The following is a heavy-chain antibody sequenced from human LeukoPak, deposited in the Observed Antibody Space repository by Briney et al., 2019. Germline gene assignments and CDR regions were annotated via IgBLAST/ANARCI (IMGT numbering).Heavy chain of an antibody. D-gene: IGHD4-17*01. Sequence: GGSLRLSCAASGFTFNNYAMNWVRQAPGKGLEWVSSISGGGETTYYADSAKGRFTISRDNSQNTLHLQMNSLRAEDTAVYYCARDCADYVGYFFFDYWGQGTLVTVSS. CDR2: ISGGGETT. J-gene: IGHJ4*02. CDR3: ARDCADYVGYFFFDY. CDR1: GFTFNNYA. V-gene: IGHV3-23*01.